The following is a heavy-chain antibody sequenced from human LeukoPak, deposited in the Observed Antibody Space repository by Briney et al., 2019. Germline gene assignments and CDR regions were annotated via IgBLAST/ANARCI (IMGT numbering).Heavy chain of an antibody. V-gene: IGHV3-20*04. CDR2: INWNGGST. J-gene: IGHJ4*02. CDR1: GFPFDDYG. D-gene: IGHD2-15*01. Sequence: PGGSLRLSCAASGFPFDDYGMNWVRQGPGKGLEWVSCINWNGGSTDYADSVKGRFTISRDNAKKSLYLQMNSLRAEDTALYYCARDSFYCSGGSCYSAYYFDYWGQGSLVAVSS. CDR3: ARDSFYCSGGSCYSAYYFDY.